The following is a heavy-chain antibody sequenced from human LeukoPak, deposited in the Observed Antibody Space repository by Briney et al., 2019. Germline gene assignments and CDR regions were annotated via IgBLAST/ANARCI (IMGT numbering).Heavy chain of an antibody. CDR2: INHSGST. V-gene: IGHV4-34*01. Sequence: KPSETLSLTCAVYGGSFSGYYWSWIRQPPGKGLEWIGEINHSGSTNYNPSLKSRVTISVDTSKNQFSLKLSSVTAADTAVYYCASGLTGYDYWGQGTLVTVSS. CDR3: ASGLTGYDY. CDR1: GGSFSGYY. D-gene: IGHD3-9*01. J-gene: IGHJ4*02.